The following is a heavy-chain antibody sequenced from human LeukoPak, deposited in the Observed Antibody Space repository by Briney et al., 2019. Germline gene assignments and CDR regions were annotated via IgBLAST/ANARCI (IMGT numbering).Heavy chain of an antibody. CDR3: AGSPRIATNWFDP. Sequence: SVKVSCKTSGGTFNNSAISWVRQAPGQGLEWLGGIMPLFGTAGYAQKFQGRVTITKDESTRTVYLELTSLTSDDTAVYYCAGSPRIATNWFDPWGQGTLVTVSS. V-gene: IGHV1-69*05. CDR1: GGTFNNSA. J-gene: IGHJ5*02. D-gene: IGHD3-22*01. CDR2: IMPLFGTA.